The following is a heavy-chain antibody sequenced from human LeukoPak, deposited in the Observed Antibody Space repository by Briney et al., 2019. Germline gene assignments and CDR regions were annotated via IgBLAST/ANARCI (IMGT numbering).Heavy chain of an antibody. CDR2: ISINTNT. J-gene: IGHJ4*02. CDR1: GIAVSGNY. Sequence: GGSLRLSCAASGIAVSGNYMSWVRQTPGKGLEWVSFISINTNTFYADSVRGRFTISRDASKNTLLLQMNSLRDEDSAIYYCAIAQTWDGLFESWGQGTLVTVSS. V-gene: IGHV3-53*01. D-gene: IGHD1-26*01. CDR3: AIAQTWDGLFES.